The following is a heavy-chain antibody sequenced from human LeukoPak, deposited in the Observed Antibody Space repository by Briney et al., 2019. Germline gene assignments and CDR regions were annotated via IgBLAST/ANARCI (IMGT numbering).Heavy chain of an antibody. CDR2: ISGSGGST. V-gene: IGHV3-23*01. CDR1: GFTFSSYA. CDR3: AKALNAAIFGVPSPFDY. J-gene: IGHJ4*02. D-gene: IGHD3-3*01. Sequence: PGGSLRLSCAASGFTFSSYAMSWVRQAPGKGLEWVSAISGSGGSTYYADSVKGRFTISRDNSKNTLYLQMNSLRAEDTAVYYCAKALNAAIFGVPSPFDYWGQGTLVTVSS.